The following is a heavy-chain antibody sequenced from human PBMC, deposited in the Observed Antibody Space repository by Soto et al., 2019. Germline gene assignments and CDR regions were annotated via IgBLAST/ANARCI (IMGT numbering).Heavy chain of an antibody. Sequence: GGSLRLSCAASGFTFSSYSMNWVRQAPGKGLEWVSHISSSSSVLYYADSVKGRFTISRDNAKNSLYLQMNSLRDEDTAVYYCAKDLGDSSGYPTYYFDYWGQGTLVTVSS. D-gene: IGHD3-22*01. CDR1: GFTFSSYS. V-gene: IGHV3-48*02. CDR2: ISSSSSVL. CDR3: AKDLGDSSGYPTYYFDY. J-gene: IGHJ4*02.